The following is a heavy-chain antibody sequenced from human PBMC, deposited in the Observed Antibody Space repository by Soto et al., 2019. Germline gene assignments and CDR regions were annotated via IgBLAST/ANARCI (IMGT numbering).Heavy chain of an antibody. V-gene: IGHV3-23*01. D-gene: IGHD6-19*01. Sequence: GSLRLSCAASGFIFSNYAMSWVRQAPGKGLEWVSAIGGNGADTYYADSVKGRFTISRDNSKNTLYLPMNSLRAEDAAVYFCAIPSGLTVTGPDYWGQGTLVSVSS. CDR3: AIPSGLTVTGPDY. CDR2: IGGNGADT. J-gene: IGHJ4*02. CDR1: GFIFSNYA.